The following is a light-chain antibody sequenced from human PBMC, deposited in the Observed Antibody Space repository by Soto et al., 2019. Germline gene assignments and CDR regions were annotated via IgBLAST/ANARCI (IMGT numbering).Light chain of an antibody. CDR2: DAS. J-gene: IGKJ3*01. CDR1: QDVSNS. Sequence: DIPMTQSPSSLSASVGDTVTITCRASQDVSNSLAWFQQKPGKAPKSLIYDASTLRSGVPSKFSGSGSGTDFTLTISSLQPEDFATYYCQQYKYYPFTFGPGTKVDIK. CDR3: QQYKYYPFT. V-gene: IGKV1-16*02.